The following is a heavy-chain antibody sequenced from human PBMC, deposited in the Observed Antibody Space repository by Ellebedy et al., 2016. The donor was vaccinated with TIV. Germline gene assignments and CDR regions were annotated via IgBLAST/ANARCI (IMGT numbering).Heavy chain of an antibody. CDR3: ARYSDS. CDR1: GFTFSDYW. Sequence: GGSLRLSXAASGFTFSDYWMHWVRQAPGKGLVWVSGINNDGRTTSYADSVKGRFTISRDNAKNTLYLQMNSLRAEDTAVYYCARYSDSWGQGTLVTVSS. D-gene: IGHD2-21*01. CDR2: INNDGRTT. J-gene: IGHJ4*02. V-gene: IGHV3-74*01.